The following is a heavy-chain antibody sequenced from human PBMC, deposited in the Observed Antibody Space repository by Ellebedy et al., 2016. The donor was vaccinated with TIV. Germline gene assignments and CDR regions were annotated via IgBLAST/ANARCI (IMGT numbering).Heavy chain of an antibody. Sequence: ASVKVSXXASGYTFTRYGISWVRQAPGQGLEWMGWISAYNGNTSHAQKLQGRVTMTTDTSASTAYMELRSLRSDDTAVYYCARDYYDSSGSYYSQLDYWGQGTLATVSS. CDR3: ARDYYDSSGSYYSQLDY. V-gene: IGHV1-18*01. CDR2: ISAYNGNT. CDR1: GYTFTRYG. D-gene: IGHD3-22*01. J-gene: IGHJ4*02.